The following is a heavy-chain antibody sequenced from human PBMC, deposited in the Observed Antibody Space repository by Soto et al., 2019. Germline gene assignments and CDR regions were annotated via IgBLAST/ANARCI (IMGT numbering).Heavy chain of an antibody. D-gene: IGHD3-9*01. Sequence: EVQLVESGGGLVQPGRSLRLSCAASGFTFDNYAMHWVRQAPGKGLEWVSGSSWNSGSIGYADSVKGRFTISRDNARNSLYLQMNSLRGDDTALYYCAKGDGFDYDLLTGYSDYWGQGTLVTVSS. V-gene: IGHV3-9*01. CDR2: SSWNSGSI. CDR1: GFTFDNYA. J-gene: IGHJ4*02. CDR3: AKGDGFDYDLLTGYSDY.